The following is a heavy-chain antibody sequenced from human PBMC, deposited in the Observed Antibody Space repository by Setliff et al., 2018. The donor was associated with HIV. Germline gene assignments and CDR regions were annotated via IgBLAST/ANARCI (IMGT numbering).Heavy chain of an antibody. D-gene: IGHD5-12*01. CDR2: INDSGKT. J-gene: IGHJ4*02. Sequence: SETLSLTCAVYNESFSGYYWSWIRQPPGKGLEWIGEINDSGKTNYNPRLKSRLTLSVDVSRNQFSLRLTSLTAADAAMYFCAAWGPRYSYGPFHFDYWGQGALVTVS. V-gene: IGHV4-34*01. CDR1: NESFSGYY. CDR3: AAWGPRYSYGPFHFDY.